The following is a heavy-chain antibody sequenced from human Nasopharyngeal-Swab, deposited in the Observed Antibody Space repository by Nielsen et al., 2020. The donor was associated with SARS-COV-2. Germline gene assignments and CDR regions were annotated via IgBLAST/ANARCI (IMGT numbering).Heavy chain of an antibody. CDR1: GFAFPDYS. V-gene: IGHV3-48*01. J-gene: IGHJ4*02. CDR3: VREFEATGATYLDY. D-gene: IGHD1-26*01. CDR2: ITSSSSTR. Sequence: ESLKISCSASGFAFPDYSIDLVRQAPGKGLEWVSYITSSSSTRYYADSVKGRFTVSRDNAKNSLYLQMSSLRAEDTAVYYCVREFEATGATYLDYWGLGTLVTVSS.